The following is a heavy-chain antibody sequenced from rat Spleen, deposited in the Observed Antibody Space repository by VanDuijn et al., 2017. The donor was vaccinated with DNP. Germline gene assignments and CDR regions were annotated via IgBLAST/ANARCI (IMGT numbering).Heavy chain of an antibody. V-gene: IGHV5-19*01. CDR2: ISPSGGGT. Sequence: EVQLVESGGGLVQPGRSLKLSCAASGFTFSTSGMPWIRQVPTKGLESVTSISPSGGGTYYRDSVKGRFTISRDNANRTLYLQMDSLRSEDTATYYCATSPGPNWFAYWCQGTLVTVSS. D-gene: IGHD1-4*01. J-gene: IGHJ3*01. CDR1: GFTFSTSG. CDR3: ATSPGPNWFAY.